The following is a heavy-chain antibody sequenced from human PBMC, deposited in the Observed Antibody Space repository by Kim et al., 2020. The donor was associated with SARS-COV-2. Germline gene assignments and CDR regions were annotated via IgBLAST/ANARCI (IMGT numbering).Heavy chain of an antibody. V-gene: IGHV4-61*02. CDR1: GGSISSGSYY. D-gene: IGHD3-16*01. CDR3: ARDLGAQGGFPSGMDV. Sequence: SETLSLTCTVSGGSISSGSYYWSWIRQPAGKGLEWIGRIYTSGSTNYNPSLKSRVTISVDTSKNQFSLKLSSVTAADTAVYYCARDLGAQGGFPSGMDVWGQGTPVTVSS. J-gene: IGHJ6*02. CDR2: IYTSGST.